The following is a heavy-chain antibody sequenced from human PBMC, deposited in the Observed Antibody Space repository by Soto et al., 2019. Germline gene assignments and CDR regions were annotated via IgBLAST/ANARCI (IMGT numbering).Heavy chain of an antibody. CDR3: ARSLTEGYCTITGCYTRPLYGMDV. Sequence: ASVKVSCKASGYTFSGYYIHWLRQAPGQGLEWMGWINPNSGGTNYAQKFQGKVTVTRSTPTSTASMELSRLTSDDTAVYSCARSLTEGYCTITGCYTRPLYGMDVWGQGTTVTVSS. D-gene: IGHD2-2*02. J-gene: IGHJ6*02. V-gene: IGHV1-2*02. CDR1: GYTFSGYY. CDR2: INPNSGGT.